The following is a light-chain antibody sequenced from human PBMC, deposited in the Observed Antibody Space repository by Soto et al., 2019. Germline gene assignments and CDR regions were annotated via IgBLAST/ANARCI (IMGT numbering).Light chain of an antibody. Sequence: CRATDTFGNKALSWYQQKPGQAPRLMIYDASSRANGMPDRLSGGGSGTDFTRTISRREPEDCAGYYWHQFGISTRTFGRGTKVDIK. J-gene: IGKJ4*01. V-gene: IGKV3-20*01. CDR1: DTFGNKA. CDR3: HQFGISTRT. CDR2: DAS.